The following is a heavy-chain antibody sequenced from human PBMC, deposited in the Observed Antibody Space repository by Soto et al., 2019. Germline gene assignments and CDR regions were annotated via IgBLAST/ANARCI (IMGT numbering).Heavy chain of an antibody. D-gene: IGHD2-21*02. CDR3: ARSIVVVTALDY. CDR2: IHPSGGGT. Sequence: ASVKVSCKASGYAFNTYYLHWVRQAPGQALEWMGVIHPSGGGTTYAQKFQGRVTITRDTSASTAYMELSSLRSEDTAVYYCARSIVVVTALDYWGQGTLVTVSS. CDR1: GYAFNTYY. J-gene: IGHJ4*02. V-gene: IGHV1-46*02.